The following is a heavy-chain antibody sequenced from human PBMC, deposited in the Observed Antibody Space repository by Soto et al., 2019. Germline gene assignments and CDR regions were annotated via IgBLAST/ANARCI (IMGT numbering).Heavy chain of an antibody. CDR3: ARELFGRSVWFDP. D-gene: IGHD3-10*01. Sequence: GASVKVSCKASGYTFTDFAIHWVRQAPGQRLEWMGWINAGNGKTKYSQNFQGRVTIARDTSATTAYMDLSSLRSEDTAVYYCARELFGRSVWFDPWGQGTLVTVSS. CDR1: GYTFTDFA. J-gene: IGHJ5*02. V-gene: IGHV1-3*01. CDR2: INAGNGKT.